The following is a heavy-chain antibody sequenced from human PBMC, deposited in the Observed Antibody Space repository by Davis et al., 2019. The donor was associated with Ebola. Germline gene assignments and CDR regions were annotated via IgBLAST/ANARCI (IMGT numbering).Heavy chain of an antibody. Sequence: PSETLSLTCTISGGFISRHYWSWIRQPPGKRLEWIGSIYYTGNAYYNSSLASRATISVDTSKNQFSLKLTSVTAADTAMYYCSKRGSSVWGQGTLVTVSS. V-gene: IGHV4-59*11. CDR1: GGFISRHY. D-gene: IGHD3-10*01. CDR3: SKRGSSV. CDR2: IYYTGNA. J-gene: IGHJ4*02.